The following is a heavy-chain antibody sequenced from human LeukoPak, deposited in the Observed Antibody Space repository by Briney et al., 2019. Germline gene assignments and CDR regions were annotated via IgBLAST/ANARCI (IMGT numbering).Heavy chain of an antibody. CDR3: ARDQWACSGGSCYSGYFDY. CDR2: ISSSGSTI. V-gene: IGHV3-11*01. D-gene: IGHD2-15*01. Sequence: PGGSLRLSCAASGFTFSSYAMSWIRQAPGRGLEWVSYISSSGSTIYYADSVKGRFTISRDNAKNSLYLQMNSLRAEYKAVYYCARDQWACSGGSCYSGYFDYWGQGTLVTVSS. CDR1: GFTFSSYA. J-gene: IGHJ4*02.